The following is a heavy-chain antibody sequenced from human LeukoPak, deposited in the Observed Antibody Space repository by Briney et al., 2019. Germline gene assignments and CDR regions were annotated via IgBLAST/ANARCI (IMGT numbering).Heavy chain of an antibody. D-gene: IGHD6-13*01. J-gene: IGHJ4*02. V-gene: IGHV1-18*01. CDR3: ARASGYSSSWSFDY. Sequence: ASVKVSCKASRYTFTSYAMHWVRQAPGQGLEWMGWISAYNGNTNYAQKLQGRVTMTTDTSTSTAYMELRSLRSDDTAVYYCARASGYSSSWSFDYWGQGTLVTVSS. CDR1: RYTFTSYA. CDR2: ISAYNGNT.